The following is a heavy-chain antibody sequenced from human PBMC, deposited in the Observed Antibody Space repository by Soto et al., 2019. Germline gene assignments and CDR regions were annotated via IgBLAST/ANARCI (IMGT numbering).Heavy chain of an antibody. CDR2: ISANGGIT. D-gene: IGHD2-15*01. CDR3: AKDKYTDSVRKVWFFDY. CDR1: GFTFSKYA. J-gene: IGHJ2*01. V-gene: IGHV3-23*01. Sequence: EVQLLESGGGLVKPGGSLRLSCAASGFTFSKYATSWVRLAPGKGLEWVSSISANGGITDYADSVKGRFTISRDNFQNILSLQMDSLRGDDTALYFCAKDKYTDSVRKVWFFDYWGRGTLVTVSS.